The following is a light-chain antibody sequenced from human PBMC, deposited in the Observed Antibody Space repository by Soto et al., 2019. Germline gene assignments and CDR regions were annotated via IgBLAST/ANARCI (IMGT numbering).Light chain of an antibody. V-gene: IGKV3D-15*01. Sequence: EIVMTQSPATLSVSPGERATLSCRASQSVSSNLAWYQQKPGQAPRLLIYGASIRATGIPARFSGSGSGTAFTLTISSLQSEDFAVYYCQQYNNWPPLFTFGPGTKVDIK. CDR3: QQYNNWPPLFT. J-gene: IGKJ3*01. CDR2: GAS. CDR1: QSVSSN.